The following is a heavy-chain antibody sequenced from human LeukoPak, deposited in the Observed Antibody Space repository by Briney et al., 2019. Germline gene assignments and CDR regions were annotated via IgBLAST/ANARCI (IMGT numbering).Heavy chain of an antibody. Sequence: ASVKVSCKASGYTFTGYYMHWVRQPPGQGLEWMGWINPNSGGTNYAQKFQGRVTMTRDTSISTAYMELSRLRSDDTAVYYCARKKLTVTPVSSWFDPWGQGTLVTVSS. CDR1: GYTFTGYY. CDR3: ARKKLTVTPVSSWFDP. D-gene: IGHD4-17*01. J-gene: IGHJ5*02. V-gene: IGHV1-2*02. CDR2: INPNSGGT.